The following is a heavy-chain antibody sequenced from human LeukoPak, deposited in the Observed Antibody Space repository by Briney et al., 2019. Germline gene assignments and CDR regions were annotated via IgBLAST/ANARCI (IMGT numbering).Heavy chain of an antibody. CDR3: TTASPFDYFDY. CDR2: FDPEDGET. J-gene: IGHJ4*02. V-gene: IGHV1-24*01. CDR1: VYTLTQLS. D-gene: IGHD3-16*01. Sequence: ASVKVSCTVSVYTLTQLSMHWVRQAPGKGLELMRGFDPEDGETMYAQKFQGRVTMTEDTSTDTACMEMSSLRSEDTAVYYCTTASPFDYFDYWGQGTLVTVSS.